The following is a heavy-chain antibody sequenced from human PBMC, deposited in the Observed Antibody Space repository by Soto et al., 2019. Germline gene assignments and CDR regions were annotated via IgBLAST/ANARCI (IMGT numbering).Heavy chain of an antibody. CDR1: GGTFSSYA. Sequence: QVQLVQSGAEVKKPGSSVKVSCKASGGTFSSYAISWVRQAPGQGLEWMGGIIPIFGTANYAQKFQGRVTITADESTSTAYMELSSLRFEDTAVYYCARYGQQWPEVNYYGMDVWGQGTTVTVSS. CDR2: IIPIFGTA. V-gene: IGHV1-69*01. CDR3: ARYGQQWPEVNYYGMDV. D-gene: IGHD6-19*01. J-gene: IGHJ6*02.